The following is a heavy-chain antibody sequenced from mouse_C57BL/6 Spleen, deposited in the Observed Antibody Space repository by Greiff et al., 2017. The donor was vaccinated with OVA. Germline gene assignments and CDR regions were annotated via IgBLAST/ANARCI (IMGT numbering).Heavy chain of an antibody. D-gene: IGHD1-1*01. CDR3: ARSHYGSSYWYFDV. CDR1: GYTFTSYW. J-gene: IGHJ1*03. CDR2: INPSNGGT. Sequence: QVQLQQSGTELVKPGASVKLSCKASGYTFTSYWMHWVKQRPGQGLEWIGNINPSNGGTNYNEKFKSKATLTVDKPSSTAYMQLSSLTSEDSAVYYCARSHYGSSYWYFDVWGTGTTVTVSS. V-gene: IGHV1-53*01.